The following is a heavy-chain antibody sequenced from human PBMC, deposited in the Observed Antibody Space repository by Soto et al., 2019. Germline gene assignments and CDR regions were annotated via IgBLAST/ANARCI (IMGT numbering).Heavy chain of an antibody. Sequence: QVQLVQSVGEVKRPGASVKVSCKTSGYTFSNYGIIWVRQAPGQPLEWLGWISLYSDGTNYAQKFQGRVSMTTDTSTTKAYMELRSLRSDDTAVYYCARVVPGAEAWFGPWGQGTLVTVSS. D-gene: IGHD2-2*01. CDR3: ARVVPGAEAWFGP. V-gene: IGHV1-18*01. CDR1: GYTFSNYG. CDR2: ISLYSDGT. J-gene: IGHJ5*02.